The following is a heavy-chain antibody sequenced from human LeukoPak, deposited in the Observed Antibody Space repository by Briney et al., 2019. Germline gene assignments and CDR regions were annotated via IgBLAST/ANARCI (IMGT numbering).Heavy chain of an antibody. V-gene: IGHV4-59*08. J-gene: IGHJ4*02. CDR1: GGSIRSHY. Sequence: SETLSLTCTVSGGSIRSHYWSWIRQPPGKGLEWIGYIYHSGSTNYNPSLKSRVTISVDTSKNQFSLKLSSVTAADTAVYYCARQGGGYSYGLDYWGQGTLVTVSS. D-gene: IGHD5-18*01. CDR2: IYHSGST. CDR3: ARQGGGYSYGLDY.